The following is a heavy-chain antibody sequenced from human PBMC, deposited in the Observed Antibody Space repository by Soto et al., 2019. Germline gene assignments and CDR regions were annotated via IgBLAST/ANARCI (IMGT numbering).Heavy chain of an antibody. J-gene: IGHJ6*02. Sequence: QVQLVQSGAELRKPGSSVRVSCKASGGTFSRHAISWVRQAPGQRLEWMGGFIPIFGTPNYALKFDGRVTMTAEEATNSAYMELCSLRPEDAAVYFCAIDDTVVLPAVHLAGYYYGMDVWGQGTAVTVSS. D-gene: IGHD3-10*01. CDR1: GGTFSRHA. V-gene: IGHV1-69*01. CDR3: AIDDTVVLPAVHLAGYYYGMDV. CDR2: FIPIFGTP.